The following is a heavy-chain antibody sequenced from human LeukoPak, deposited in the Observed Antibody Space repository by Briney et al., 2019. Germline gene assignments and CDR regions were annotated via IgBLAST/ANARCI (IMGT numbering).Heavy chain of an antibody. CDR3: AKDLTAVAGTHHY. CDR1: GFTFSSYV. D-gene: IGHD6-19*01. Sequence: GGSLRLSCAASGFTFSSYVMSWVRQAPGKGLEWVSAISGSGGSTYYADSVKGRSTISRDNSKNTLHLQMNSLRAEDTAVYYCAKDLTAVAGTHHYWGQGTLVTVSS. CDR2: ISGSGGST. V-gene: IGHV3-23*01. J-gene: IGHJ4*02.